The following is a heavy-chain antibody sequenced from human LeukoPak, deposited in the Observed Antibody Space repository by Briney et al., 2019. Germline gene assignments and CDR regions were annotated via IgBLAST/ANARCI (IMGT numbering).Heavy chain of an antibody. CDR1: GFTFSNYG. D-gene: IGHD3-10*01. Sequence: GGSLRLSCAASGFTFSNYGVHWVRQAPGKGLEWVSFIRFDGSNKCYADSVKGRFTISRDNAKNSLYLQMNSLRAEDTAVYYCAREPLLWFGELSGWGTDAFDIWGQGTMVTVSS. CDR3: AREPLLWFGELSGWGTDAFDI. J-gene: IGHJ3*02. V-gene: IGHV3-30*02. CDR2: IRFDGSNK.